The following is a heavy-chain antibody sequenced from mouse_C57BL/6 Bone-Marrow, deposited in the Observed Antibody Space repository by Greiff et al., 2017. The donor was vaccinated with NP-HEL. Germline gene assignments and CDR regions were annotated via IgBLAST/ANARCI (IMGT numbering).Heavy chain of an antibody. V-gene: IGHV1-69*01. Sequence: QVQLQQPGAELEMPGASVKLSCKASGYTFTSYWMHWVKQRPGQGLEWIGEIDPSDSYTNYNQKFKGKSTLTVDKSSSTAYMQLSSLTSEDSAVYYCARMGGAYWGQGTLVTVSA. CDR2: IDPSDSYT. CDR3: ARMGGAY. CDR1: GYTFTSYW. J-gene: IGHJ3*01. D-gene: IGHD4-1*01.